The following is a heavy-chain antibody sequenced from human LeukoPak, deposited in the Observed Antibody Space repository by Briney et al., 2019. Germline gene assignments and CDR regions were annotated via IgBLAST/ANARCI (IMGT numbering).Heavy chain of an antibody. CDR1: GGSISSSSYF. D-gene: IGHD3-16*02. V-gene: IGHV4-39*07. CDR2: IYYSGST. Sequence: SETLSLTCTVSGGSISSSSYFWVWIRQPPGKGPEWIGGIYYSGSTYYNPSLKSRVTISEDTSKNQFSLKLSSVTAADTAVYYCARESPIMITFGGVIVRHGDAFDIWGQGTMVTVSS. CDR3: ARESPIMITFGGVIVRHGDAFDI. J-gene: IGHJ3*02.